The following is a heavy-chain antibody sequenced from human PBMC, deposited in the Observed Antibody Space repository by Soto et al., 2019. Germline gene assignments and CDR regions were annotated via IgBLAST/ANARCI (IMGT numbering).Heavy chain of an antibody. CDR3: VRQRMVRGVIANWFDP. CDR1: GGSISSSSYY. D-gene: IGHD3-10*01. Sequence: SETLSLTCTVSGGSISSSSYYWGWIRQPPGKGLEWIGSIYYSGSTYYNPSLKSRVTISVDTSKNQFSLKLSSVTAADTAVYYCVRQRMVRGVIANWFDPWGQGTLVTVSS. V-gene: IGHV4-39*01. CDR2: IYYSGST. J-gene: IGHJ5*02.